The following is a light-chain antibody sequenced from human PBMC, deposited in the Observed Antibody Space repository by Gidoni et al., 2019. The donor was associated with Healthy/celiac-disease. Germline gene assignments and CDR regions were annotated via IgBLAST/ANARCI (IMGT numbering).Light chain of an antibody. J-gene: IGKJ2*01. CDR2: GAS. Sequence: IVFAQSPGTLSLSPGERATPSCRASQSVSSSYLAWYQQKPGQAPRLLIYGASSRATGIPDRFSGSGSGTDFTLTISRLEPEDFAVYYCQQYGSSPMYTFGQXTKLEIK. CDR1: QSVSSSY. CDR3: QQYGSSPMYT. V-gene: IGKV3-20*01.